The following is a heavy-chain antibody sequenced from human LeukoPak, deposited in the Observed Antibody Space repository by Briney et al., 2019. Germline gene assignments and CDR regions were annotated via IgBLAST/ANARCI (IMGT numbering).Heavy chain of an antibody. Sequence: ASVKVSCKASGYTFTGYYMYWVRQAPGQGLEWMGWISAYNGNTNYAQKLQGRVTMTTDTSTSTAYMELRSLRSDDTAVYYCARVDYDSPIDYWGQGTLVTVSS. CDR2: ISAYNGNT. D-gene: IGHD3-22*01. V-gene: IGHV1-18*04. CDR1: GYTFTGYY. CDR3: ARVDYDSPIDY. J-gene: IGHJ4*02.